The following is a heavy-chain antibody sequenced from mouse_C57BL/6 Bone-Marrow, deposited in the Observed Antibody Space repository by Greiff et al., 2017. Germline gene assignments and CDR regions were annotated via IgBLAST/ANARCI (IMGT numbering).Heavy chain of an antibody. J-gene: IGHJ2*01. CDR3: EREGYSEDFDY. V-gene: IGHV1-69*01. CDR2: IDPSDSYT. Sequence: QVQLQQPGAELVMPGASVKLSCKASGYTFTSYWMHWVKQRPGQGLEWIGEIDPSDSYTNYNQKFKGKSTLTVDKSSSTAYMQLSSLTSEDSAVYYCEREGYSEDFDYWGQGTTLTVSS. CDR1: GYTFTSYW. D-gene: IGHD2-12*01.